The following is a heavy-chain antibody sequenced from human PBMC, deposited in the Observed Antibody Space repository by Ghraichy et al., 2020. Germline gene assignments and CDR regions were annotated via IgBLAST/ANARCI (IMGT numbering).Heavy chain of an antibody. CDR3: ARLYGTSSIFDY. Sequence: GGSLRLSCAASGFTFSSHWMTWVRQAPGKGLEWVASIKPDESEKFYVDSVRGRFTISRDNAKNSVYLQMNSLRADDTAVYYCARLYGTSSIFDYWGQGTLVTV. CDR2: IKPDESEK. CDR1: GFTFSSHW. J-gene: IGHJ4*02. V-gene: IGHV3-7*01. D-gene: IGHD6-6*01.